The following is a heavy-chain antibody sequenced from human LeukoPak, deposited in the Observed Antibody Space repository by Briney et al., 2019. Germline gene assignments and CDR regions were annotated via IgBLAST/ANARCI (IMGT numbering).Heavy chain of an antibody. V-gene: IGHV4-59*01. Sequence: SETLSLTCTVSGGSISPYYWSWIRQPPGKGLEWIGYIHYSGTTTNYNPSLKSRVTMSVDTSKNQFSLKLTSVTAADTAVYYCARVGDWNDLVFWGQGILVTVSS. CDR1: GGSISPYY. CDR2: IHYSGTTT. D-gene: IGHD1-1*01. J-gene: IGHJ4*02. CDR3: ARVGDWNDLVF.